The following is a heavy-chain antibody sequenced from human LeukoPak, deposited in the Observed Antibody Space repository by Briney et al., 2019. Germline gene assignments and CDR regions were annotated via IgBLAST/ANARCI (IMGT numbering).Heavy chain of an antibody. J-gene: IGHJ3*01. V-gene: IGHV3-21*01. CDR2: ISSSSSYI. CDR3: ARDYYDSSGYCAF. D-gene: IGHD3-22*01. CDR1: GFTFSSYS. Sequence: AGGSLRLSCAASGFTFSSYSMNWVRQAPGKGLEWVSSISSSSSYIYYADSVKGRFTISRDNAKNSLYLQMNSLRAEDTAVYYCARDYYDSSGYCAFWGQGTMVTVSS.